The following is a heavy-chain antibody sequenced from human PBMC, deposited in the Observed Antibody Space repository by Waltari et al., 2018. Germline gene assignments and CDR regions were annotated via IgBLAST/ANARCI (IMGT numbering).Heavy chain of an antibody. Sequence: EVQLVESGGGLVKPGGSLGTSCAASGFPFRSYSQKWVRQAPGKGLEWVSSISSSSSYIYYADSVKGRFTISRDNAKNSLYLQMNSLRAEDTAVYYCARVLTTAFDYWGQGTLVTVSS. J-gene: IGHJ4*02. V-gene: IGHV3-21*01. CDR3: ARVLTTAFDY. D-gene: IGHD4-4*01. CDR2: ISSSSSYI. CDR1: GFPFRSYS.